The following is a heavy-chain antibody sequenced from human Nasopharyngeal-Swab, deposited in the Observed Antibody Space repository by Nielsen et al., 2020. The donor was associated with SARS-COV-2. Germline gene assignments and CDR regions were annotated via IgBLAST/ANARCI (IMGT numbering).Heavy chain of an antibody. CDR3: ARDGRNDGGFYSYYMDV. CDR2: INAGNGKT. D-gene: IGHD1-1*01. Sequence: ASVKVSCKASGYTFSSYTMHWVRQAPGQRLEWMGWINAGNGKTKYSQKFQGRVTITRDTPASTAYMQLSSLRSEDTAVYYCARDGRNDGGFYSYYMDVWGKGTTVTVSS. J-gene: IGHJ6*03. CDR1: GYTFSSYT. V-gene: IGHV1-3*01.